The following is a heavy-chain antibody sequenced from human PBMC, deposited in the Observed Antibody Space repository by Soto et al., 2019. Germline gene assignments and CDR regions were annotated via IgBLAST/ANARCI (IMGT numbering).Heavy chain of an antibody. CDR1: GFAFSDFT. V-gene: IGHV3-48*01. Sequence: VGSLRLSCAAAGFAFSDFTMNWVRQDPGKGLEWVSYISSSISTIYYADSVKGRFTISRDNSKNTLYLQMNSLRAEDTAVYYCARDLNFFYSSKRAEEYYSWGRDFWGKGPTIT. CDR2: ISSSISTI. CDR3: ARDLNFFYSSKRAEEYYSWGRDF. J-gene: IGHJ6*04. D-gene: IGHD6-13*01.